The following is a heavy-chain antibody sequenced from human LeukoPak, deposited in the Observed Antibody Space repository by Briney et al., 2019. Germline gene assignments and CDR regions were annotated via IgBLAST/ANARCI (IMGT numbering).Heavy chain of an antibody. CDR2: ISSSSSTI. Sequence: GGSLRLSCAASGFTFSSHSMNWVRQAPGKGLEWVSYISSSSSTIYYADSVKGRFTISRDDAKNSLYLQMNSLRAEDTAVYYCARGAYYYENWGQGTLVTVSS. CDR1: GFTFSSHS. J-gene: IGHJ4*02. CDR3: ARGAYYYEN. V-gene: IGHV3-48*01. D-gene: IGHD3-22*01.